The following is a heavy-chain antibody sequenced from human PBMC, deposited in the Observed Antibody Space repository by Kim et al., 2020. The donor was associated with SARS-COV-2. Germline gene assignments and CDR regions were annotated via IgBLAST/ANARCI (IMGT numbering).Heavy chain of an antibody. D-gene: IGHD3-3*01. V-gene: IGHV1-46*01. J-gene: IGHJ4*02. Sequence: QKFQGRVTMTRDTSTSTVYMELSSLRSEDTAVYYCARGWSLSAQRWVFDYWGQGTLVTVSS. CDR3: ARGWSLSAQRWVFDY.